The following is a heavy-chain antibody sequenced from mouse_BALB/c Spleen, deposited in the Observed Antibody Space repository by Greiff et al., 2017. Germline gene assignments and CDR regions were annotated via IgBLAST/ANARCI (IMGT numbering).Heavy chain of an antibody. CDR2: ISDGGSYT. Sequence: EVKVVESGGGLVKPGGSLKLSCAASGFTFSDYYMYWVRQTPEKRLEWVATISDGGSYTYYPDSVKGRFTISRDNAKNNLYLQMSSLKSEDTAMYYCARDRSSYVDDAMDDWGQGTSVTVSS. CDR1: GFTFSDYY. CDR3: ARDRSSYVDDAMDD. D-gene: IGHD1-1*01. J-gene: IGHJ4*01. V-gene: IGHV5-4*02.